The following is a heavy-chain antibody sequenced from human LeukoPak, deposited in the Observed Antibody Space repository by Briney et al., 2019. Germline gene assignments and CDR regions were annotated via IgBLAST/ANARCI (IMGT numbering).Heavy chain of an antibody. CDR1: GGSISSYY. CDR2: IYYSGST. Sequence: SETLSLTCTVSGGSISSYYWSWIRQPPGKGLEWIGNIYYSGSTNYNPSLKSRVTISVDTSKNQFTLKLSSVTAADTAVYYCARHLYFDYWGQGTLVTVSS. V-gene: IGHV4-59*08. J-gene: IGHJ4*02. CDR3: ARHLYFDY.